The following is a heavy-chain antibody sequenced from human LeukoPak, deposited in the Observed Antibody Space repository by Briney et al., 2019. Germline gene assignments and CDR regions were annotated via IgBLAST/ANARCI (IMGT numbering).Heavy chain of an antibody. CDR1: GYTFTSYA. Sequence: ASVKVSCKASGYTFTSYAMHWVRQAPGQRLEWMGWINAGNGNTKYSQKFQGRVTITRDTSASTAYMELSSLRSEDTAVYYCARVRFYSGYDDYWGQGTLVTVSS. CDR2: INAGNGNT. CDR3: ARVRFYSGYDDY. J-gene: IGHJ4*02. D-gene: IGHD5-12*01. V-gene: IGHV1-3*01.